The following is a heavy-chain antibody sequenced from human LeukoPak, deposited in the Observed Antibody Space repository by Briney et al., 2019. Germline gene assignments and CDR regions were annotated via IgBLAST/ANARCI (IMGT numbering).Heavy chain of an antibody. J-gene: IGHJ4*02. Sequence: GESLRLSCAVSGFSFSNYYMSWIRQAPGKGLEWVSYISSSGSTIYYADSVKGRFTISSDNAKNSLYLQMNSLRAEDTAVYYCARDRSSYGYGGLAYWGQGTLVTVSS. D-gene: IGHD5-18*01. CDR2: ISSSGSTI. V-gene: IGHV3-11*01. CDR3: ARDRSSYGYGGLAY. CDR1: GFSFSNYY.